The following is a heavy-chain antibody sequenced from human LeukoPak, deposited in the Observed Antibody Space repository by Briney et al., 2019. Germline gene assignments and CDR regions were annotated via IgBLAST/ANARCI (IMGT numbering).Heavy chain of an antibody. CDR3: AKERLIDRAGDY. J-gene: IGHJ4*02. Sequence: GGSLRLSCLASGFTFRNYVMHWVRQAPGKGPEYISGISGDGDNTYYADSVKGRFTLSRDNSQNTLYLQMNSLRAEDTAVYYCAKERLIDRAGDYWGQGTLVTVSS. CDR1: GFTFRNYV. D-gene: IGHD3-10*01. V-gene: IGHV3-64*04. CDR2: ISGDGDNT.